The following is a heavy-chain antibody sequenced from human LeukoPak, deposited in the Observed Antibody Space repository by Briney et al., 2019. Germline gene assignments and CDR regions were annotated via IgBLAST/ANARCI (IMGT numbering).Heavy chain of an antibody. CDR2: IYYSGST. Sequence: SQTLSLTCTVSGGSISSYYWSWIRQPPGKGLEWIGYIYYSGSTNYNPSLKSRVTISVDTSKNQFSLKLSSVTAADTAVYYCARLGSRLLWFGEPFDYWGQGTLVTVSS. V-gene: IGHV4-59*08. J-gene: IGHJ4*02. CDR3: ARLGSRLLWFGEPFDY. CDR1: GGSISSYY. D-gene: IGHD3-10*01.